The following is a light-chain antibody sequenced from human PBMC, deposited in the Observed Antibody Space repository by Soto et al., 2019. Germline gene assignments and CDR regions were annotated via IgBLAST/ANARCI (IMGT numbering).Light chain of an antibody. CDR2: AVS. CDR1: SSDVGGYNY. Sequence: QSALTQPASVSGSPGQSITISCTGTSSDVGGYNYVSWYQQHPGKAPKLMIYAVSNRPSGVSNRFSGSKSGNTASLTISGLQAEDEADYYCNSYAASSTVVFGGGTKLTGL. CDR3: NSYAASSTVV. J-gene: IGLJ2*01. V-gene: IGLV2-14*01.